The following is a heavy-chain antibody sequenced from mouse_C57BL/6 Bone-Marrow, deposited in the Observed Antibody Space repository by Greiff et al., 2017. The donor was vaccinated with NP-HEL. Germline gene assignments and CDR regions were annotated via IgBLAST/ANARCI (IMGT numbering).Heavy chain of an antibody. J-gene: IGHJ4*01. CDR2: INPSNGGT. CDR3: EKNDSYHTYYAMDY. D-gene: IGHD2-3*01. V-gene: IGHV1-53*01. Sequence: VQLQQPGTELVKPGASVKLSCKASGYTFTSYWMHWVKQRPGQGLEWIGNINPSNGGTNYNEKFKSKATLTVDKSSSTAYMQLSSLTSEDSAVYDGEKNDSYHTYYAMDYWGQGTSVTVSS. CDR1: GYTFTSYW.